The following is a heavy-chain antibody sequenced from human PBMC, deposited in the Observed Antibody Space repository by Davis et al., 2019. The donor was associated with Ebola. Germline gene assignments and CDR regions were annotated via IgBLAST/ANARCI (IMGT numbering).Heavy chain of an antibody. V-gene: IGHV1-18*01. CDR3: ARSQYAYNWFDP. J-gene: IGHJ5*02. Sequence: ASVKVSCKASGGTFSSYAISWVRQAPGQGLEWMGWISAYNGNTNYAQKLQGRVTMTTDTSTSTAYMELRSLRSDDTAVYYCARSQYAYNWFDPWGQGTLVTVSS. CDR1: GGTFSSYA. CDR2: ISAYNGNT. D-gene: IGHD2-2*01.